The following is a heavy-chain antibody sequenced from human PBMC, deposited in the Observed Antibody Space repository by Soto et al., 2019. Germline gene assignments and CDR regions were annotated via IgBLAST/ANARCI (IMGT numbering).Heavy chain of an antibody. CDR3: ARLPRSRGFDP. V-gene: IGHV1-2*04. Sequence: ASVKVSCKASGYTFTGYYMHWVRQAPGQGLEWMGWINPNSGGTNYAQKFQGWVTMTRDTSISTAYMELRSLRSDDTAVYYCARLPRSRGFDPWGQGTLVTVSS. CDR1: GYTFTGYY. CDR2: INPNSGGT. D-gene: IGHD3-10*01. J-gene: IGHJ5*02.